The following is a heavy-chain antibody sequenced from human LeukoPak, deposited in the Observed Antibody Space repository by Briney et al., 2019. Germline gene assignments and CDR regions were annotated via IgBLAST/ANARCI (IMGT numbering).Heavy chain of an antibody. J-gene: IGHJ4*02. D-gene: IGHD1-1*01. CDR1: GYSINTGSY. Sequence: SETVSLTCAVSGYSINTGSYWGWIRQPPGKGLEWIGHIYHTGTTQYNPSLSSRVSMSVDTSKNHFSLTLTSVTAADTAIYYCARRLPSTAFDNWGQGALVTVYS. V-gene: IGHV4-38-2*01. CDR3: ARRLPSTAFDN. CDR2: IYHTGTT.